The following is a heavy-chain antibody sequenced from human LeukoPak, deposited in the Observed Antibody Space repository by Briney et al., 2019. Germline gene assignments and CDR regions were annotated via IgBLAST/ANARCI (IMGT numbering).Heavy chain of an antibody. Sequence: GGSLRLSCAASGFTFSSYGMHWVRQAPGKGLEWVAVIWYDGSNKYYADSVKGRFTISRDNSKNTLYLQMNSLRAEDTAVYYCARDGSSGWYRVSYYYYYMDVWGKGTTVTVSS. J-gene: IGHJ6*03. CDR2: IWYDGSNK. CDR3: ARDGSSGWYRVSYYYYYMDV. CDR1: GFTFSSYG. V-gene: IGHV3-33*01. D-gene: IGHD6-19*01.